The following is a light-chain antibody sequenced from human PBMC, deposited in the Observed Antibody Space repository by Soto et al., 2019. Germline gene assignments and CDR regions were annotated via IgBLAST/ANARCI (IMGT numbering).Light chain of an antibody. Sequence: DIQMTQSPSSLSASVGDRVTITCRARQSISSYLNWYQQKPGKAPKVLIYAASSLQSGVPSRFSGSGSGTDFTLTISSLQPEDFATYYCQQSYSTPRTFGQGTKVEIK. CDR2: AAS. CDR1: QSISSY. CDR3: QQSYSTPRT. V-gene: IGKV1-39*01. J-gene: IGKJ1*01.